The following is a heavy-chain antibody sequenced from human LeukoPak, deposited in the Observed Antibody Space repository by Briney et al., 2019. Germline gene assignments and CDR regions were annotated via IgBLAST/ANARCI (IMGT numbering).Heavy chain of an antibody. CDR2: IIPIFGTA. V-gene: IGHV1-69*05. Sequence: ASVKVSCKASGGTFSSYAISWVRQAPGQGLEWMGGIIPIFGTANYAQKFQGRVTITTDESTSTAYMELSSLRSEDTAVYYCARELAGHDAFDIWGQGTMVTVSS. CDR1: GGTFSSYA. J-gene: IGHJ3*02. CDR3: ARELAGHDAFDI.